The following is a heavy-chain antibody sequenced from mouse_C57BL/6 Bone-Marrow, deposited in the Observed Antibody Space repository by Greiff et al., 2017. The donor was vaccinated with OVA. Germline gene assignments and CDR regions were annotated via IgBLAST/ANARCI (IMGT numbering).Heavy chain of an antibody. J-gene: IGHJ2*01. V-gene: IGHV3-6*01. CDR3: ARGGGSALDY. CDR2: ISYDGSN. CDR1: GYSITSGYY. Sequence: VQLKQSGPGLVKPSQSLSLTCSVTGYSITSGYYWNWIRQFPGNKLEWMGYISYDGSNNYNPSLKNRISITRDTSKNQFFLKLNSVTTEDTATYYCARGGGSALDYWGQGTTLTVSS. D-gene: IGHD3-2*02.